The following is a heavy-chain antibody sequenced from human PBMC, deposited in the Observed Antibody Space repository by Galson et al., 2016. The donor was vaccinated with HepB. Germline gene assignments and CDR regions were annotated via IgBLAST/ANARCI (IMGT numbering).Heavy chain of an antibody. Sequence: SLRLSCAASGFIFNDYAMHWVRQAPGKGLEWVSSISWNSGSIGYADSVKGRFTISRDNAKNSLYLQMNSLRAEDTAFYYCAQGKASMSVGATDFQHWGQGTLVTVSS. J-gene: IGHJ1*01. V-gene: IGHV3-9*01. CDR3: AQGKASMSVGATDFQH. D-gene: IGHD1-26*01. CDR1: GFIFNDYA. CDR2: ISWNSGSI.